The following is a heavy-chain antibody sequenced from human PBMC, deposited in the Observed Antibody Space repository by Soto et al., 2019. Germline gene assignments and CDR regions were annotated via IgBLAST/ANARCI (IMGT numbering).Heavy chain of an antibody. D-gene: IGHD3-10*02. Sequence: ASVKVSCKASGYTFTNYAMHWVRQAPGQRPEWLGWINAGNGNTYYSEKFEGRVTFTRDTLATTVNMELTSLTYEDTAVYYCGRDQSGIGYYVDWFDPWGQGTLVTVSS. CDR2: INAGNGNT. J-gene: IGHJ5*02. V-gene: IGHV1-3*01. CDR3: GRDQSGIGYYVDWFDP. CDR1: GYTFTNYA.